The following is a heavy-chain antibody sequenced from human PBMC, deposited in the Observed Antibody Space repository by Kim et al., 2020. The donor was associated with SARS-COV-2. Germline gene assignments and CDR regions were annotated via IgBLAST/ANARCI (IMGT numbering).Heavy chain of an antibody. CDR1: GGSISSYY. Sequence: SETLSLTYTVSGGSISSYYWSWIRQPPRKGLEWIGYIYYSGSTNYNPSLKSRVTISVDTSKNQFSLKLSSVTAADTAVYYCARPYYDILTGYYPYYFDY. V-gene: IGHV4-59*08. CDR2: IYYSGST. J-gene: IGHJ4*01. D-gene: IGHD3-9*01. CDR3: ARPYYDILTGYYPYYFDY.